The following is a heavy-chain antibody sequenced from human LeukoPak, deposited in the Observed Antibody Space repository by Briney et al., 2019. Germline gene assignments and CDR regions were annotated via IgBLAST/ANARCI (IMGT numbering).Heavy chain of an antibody. V-gene: IGHV3-13*04. CDR1: GFTFSSYD. CDR3: VRSSSSSGMDV. D-gene: IGHD6-13*01. J-gene: IGHJ6*02. Sequence: GGSLRLSCAASGFTFSSYDMHWVRQATGKGLEWVSAIGTAGDTYYPGSVKGRFTISRDNAKNSLYFQMNSLGAGDTAVYYCVRSSSSSGMDVWGQGTTVTVSS. CDR2: IGTAGDT.